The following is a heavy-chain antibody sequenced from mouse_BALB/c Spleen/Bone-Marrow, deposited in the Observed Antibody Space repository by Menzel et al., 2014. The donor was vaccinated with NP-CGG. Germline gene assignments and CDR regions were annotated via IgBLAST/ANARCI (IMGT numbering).Heavy chain of an antibody. CDR2: ISGGGSYT. D-gene: IGHD2-4*01. CDR3: ARHAYYDQTEVSFVY. J-gene: IGHJ3*01. Sequence: EVKLMESGGGLVKSGGSLKLSSAASGFTFSNYGMSWVRQTPEERLEWVATISGGGSYTFYSDSVKGRFTISRDNAKNNLYLQLSSLRSEDTALYYCARHAYYDQTEVSFVYWGQGTLVTVSA. CDR1: GFTFSNYG. V-gene: IGHV5-9-2*01.